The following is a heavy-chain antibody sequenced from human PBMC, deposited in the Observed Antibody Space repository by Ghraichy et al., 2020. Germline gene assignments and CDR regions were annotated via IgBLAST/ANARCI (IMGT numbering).Heavy chain of an antibody. CDR1: GDSVSSNRAV. Sequence: SQTLSLTCAISGDSVSSNRAVWNWIRQSPSRGLEYLGRTYYRSKWYNYYAISVKSRITINSDKSKNQFSLQLNSVTPDDTAVYYCARSGYYNFGLDVLCQGTSVTVSS. D-gene: IGHD2-15*01. CDR3: ARSGYYNFGLDV. CDR2: TYYRSKWYN. V-gene: IGHV6-1*01. J-gene: IGHJ6*02.